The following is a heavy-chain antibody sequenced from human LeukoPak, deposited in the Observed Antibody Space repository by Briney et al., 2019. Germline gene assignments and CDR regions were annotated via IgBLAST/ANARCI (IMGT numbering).Heavy chain of an antibody. CDR3: ARDFTQWLVDPELDY. D-gene: IGHD6-19*01. J-gene: IGHJ4*02. CDR2: ISSSSSYI. Sequence: GVSLRLSCAASGFTFSSYSMNWVRRAPGKGLEWVSSISSSSSYIYYADSVKGRFTISRDNAKNSLYLQMNSLRAEDTAVYYCARDFTQWLVDPELDYWGQGTLVTVSS. V-gene: IGHV3-21*01. CDR1: GFTFSSYS.